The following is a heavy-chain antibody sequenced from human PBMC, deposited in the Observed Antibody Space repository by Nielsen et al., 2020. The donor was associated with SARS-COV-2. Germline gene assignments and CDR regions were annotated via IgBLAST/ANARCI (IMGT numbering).Heavy chain of an antibody. D-gene: IGHD6-19*01. CDR3: ARDQWLVHYFDY. Sequence: ASVKVSCKASGYTFTSYYMHWVRQAPGQGLEWMGIINPSGGSTSYAQKFQGGVTMTTDTSTSTAYMELRSLRSDDTAAYYCARDQWLVHYFDYWGQGTLVTVSS. CDR1: GYTFTSYY. J-gene: IGHJ4*02. CDR2: INPSGGST. V-gene: IGHV1-46*01.